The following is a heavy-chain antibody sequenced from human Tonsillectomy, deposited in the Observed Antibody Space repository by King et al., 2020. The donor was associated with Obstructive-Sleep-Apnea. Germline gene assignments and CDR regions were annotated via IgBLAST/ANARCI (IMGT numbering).Heavy chain of an antibody. CDR1: GFTFSTFT. CDR2: ISYDGSNK. Sequence: VQLVESGGGVVQPGKSLRLSCAASGFTFSTFTMHWVRQAPGKGLEWVAVISYDGSNKYYADSLKGRFTISRDNSRNTLYLQLDSLRPAETAVYYCARGDHYDSSDYRGAFDYWGQGTLVTVSS. D-gene: IGHD3-22*01. J-gene: IGHJ4*02. CDR3: ARGDHYDSSDYRGAFDY. V-gene: IGHV3-30-3*01.